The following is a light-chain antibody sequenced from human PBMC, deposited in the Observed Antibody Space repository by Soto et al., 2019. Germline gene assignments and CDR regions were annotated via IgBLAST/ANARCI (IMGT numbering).Light chain of an antibody. V-gene: IGKV1-5*03. J-gene: IGKJ1*01. CDR2: KAS. CDR1: QTISSW. Sequence: DIQSTQSPSTLSGSVGDRVTITCRASQTISSWLAWYQQKPGKAPKLLIYKASTLKSGVPSRFSGSGSGTEFTLTISSLQNDDFATCYCQHYNSYSEAFGQGTKVDIK. CDR3: QHYNSYSEA.